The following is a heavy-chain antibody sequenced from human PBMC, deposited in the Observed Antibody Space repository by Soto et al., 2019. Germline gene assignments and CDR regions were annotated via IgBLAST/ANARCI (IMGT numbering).Heavy chain of an antibody. V-gene: IGHV3-73*02. CDR3: TSLSPDSGSR. J-gene: IGHJ4*02. CDR1: GFTFSGSA. CDR2: IRSKANNYAT. Sequence: EVQLVESGGGLVQPGGSLKLSCAASGFTFSGSAMHWVRQASGKGLEWVGRIRSKANNYATAYAASVKGRFTISRDDSKNTAYLQMTSLKTEDTAVYFCTSLSPDSGSRWGQGTLVTVSS. D-gene: IGHD1-26*01.